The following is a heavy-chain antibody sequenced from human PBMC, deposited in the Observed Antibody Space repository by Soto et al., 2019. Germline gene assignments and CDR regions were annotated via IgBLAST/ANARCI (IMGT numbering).Heavy chain of an antibody. V-gene: IGHV3-30-3*01. D-gene: IGHD2-21*02. CDR3: ARALFSCGNDCYDDD. CDR1: GFTFNKFA. CDR2: ISFDGVNK. Sequence: QVRLVESGGGAVQPGRSLTVSCVASGFTFNKFAMHWVRQAPGKGLEWVAFISFDGVNKYYTDSVKGRFTISRDRSKSTLLLQMNSLRAEDTAVYYCARALFSCGNDCYDDDWGQGTLVTVSS. J-gene: IGHJ4*02.